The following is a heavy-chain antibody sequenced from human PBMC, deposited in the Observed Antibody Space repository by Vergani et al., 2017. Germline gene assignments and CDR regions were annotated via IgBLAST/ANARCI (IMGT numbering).Heavy chain of an antibody. CDR3: AKGGWNYWFDS. Sequence: EVLLLESGGDLVQPGGSLRLLCAASGFSFTTYAMSCVHQAPGKGLEWVSTINTNGDYTLYGHPVKGRFTISRDNSKSTLYLQINSLRAEDTAIFYCAKGGWNYWFDSWGQGTLVIVS. D-gene: IGHD1-1*01. CDR2: INTNGDYT. CDR1: GFSFTTYA. J-gene: IGHJ5*01. V-gene: IGHV3-23*01.